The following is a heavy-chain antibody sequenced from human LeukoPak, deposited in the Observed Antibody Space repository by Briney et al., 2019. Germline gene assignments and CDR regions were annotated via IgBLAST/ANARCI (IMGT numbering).Heavy chain of an antibody. V-gene: IGHV4-59*08. CDR1: GGSISSYY. D-gene: IGHD3-22*01. J-gene: IGHJ4*02. CDR2: IYYSGST. Sequence: ASETLSLTCTVSGGSISSYYWSWIRQPPGKGLEWIGYIYYSGSTNYNPSLKSRVTISVDTSKNQFSLKLSSVTAADTAVYYCARHPHRAYYYDSSGYYYEAWGQGTLVTVSS. CDR3: ARHPHRAYYYDSSGYYYEA.